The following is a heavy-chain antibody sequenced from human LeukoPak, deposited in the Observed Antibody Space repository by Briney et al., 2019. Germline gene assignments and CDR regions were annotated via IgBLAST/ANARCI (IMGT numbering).Heavy chain of an antibody. CDR3: ARELWFGGGDYFDY. CDR2: IYYSGST. J-gene: IGHJ4*02. D-gene: IGHD3-10*01. Sequence: PSETLSLTCTVSGGSISSYYWSWIRQPPGKGLEWIGYIYYSGSTNYNPSLKSRVTISVDTSKNQFSLKLSSVTAADTAVYYCARELWFGGGDYFDYWGQGTLVTVSS. V-gene: IGHV4-59*01. CDR1: GGSISSYY.